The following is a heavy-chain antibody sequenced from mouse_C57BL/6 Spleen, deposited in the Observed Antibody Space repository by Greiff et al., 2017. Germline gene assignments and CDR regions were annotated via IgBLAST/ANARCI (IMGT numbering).Heavy chain of an antibody. D-gene: IGHD1-1*01. CDR2: IYPGDGDT. CDR3: ARGEGLNYGSSPFDY. CDR1: GYAFSSSW. Sequence: QVQLQQSGPELVKPGASVKISCKASGYAFSSSWMNWVKQRPGKGLEWIGRIYPGDGDTNYNGKFKGKATLTADKSSSTAYMQLSSLTSEDSAVYFCARGEGLNYGSSPFDYWGQGTTLTVSS. V-gene: IGHV1-82*01. J-gene: IGHJ2*01.